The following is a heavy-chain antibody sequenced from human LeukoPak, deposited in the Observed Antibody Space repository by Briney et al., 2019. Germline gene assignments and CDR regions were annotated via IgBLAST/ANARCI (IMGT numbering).Heavy chain of an antibody. CDR2: VSESADYT. CDR1: GFTFSSYA. V-gene: IGHV3-23*01. D-gene: IGHD2-21*02. CDR3: AKKMVPATRVFDL. Sequence: GGSLRLSCAASGFTFSSYAMFWVRQAPGKGLEWVSAVSESADYTFYADSVKGRCTISRDNSKNTLFLQMNNLRAEDTAVYYCAKKMVPATRVFDLWGRGTLVAVPS. J-gene: IGHJ2*01.